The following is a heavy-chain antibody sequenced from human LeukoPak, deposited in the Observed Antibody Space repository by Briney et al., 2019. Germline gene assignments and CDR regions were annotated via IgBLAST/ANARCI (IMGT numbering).Heavy chain of an antibody. CDR3: ARDYKYAFDN. D-gene: IGHD5-24*01. CDR1: GFTFSDYS. V-gene: IGHV3-48*01. CDR2: IGIDSGNT. J-gene: IGHJ4*02. Sequence: GGSLRLSCAASGFTFSDYSMNWVRQAPGKGLERISYIGIDSGNTNYADSVKGRFTISGDKAKNSLYLQMNSLRFEDTAVYYCARDYKYAFDNWGQGTLVPVSS.